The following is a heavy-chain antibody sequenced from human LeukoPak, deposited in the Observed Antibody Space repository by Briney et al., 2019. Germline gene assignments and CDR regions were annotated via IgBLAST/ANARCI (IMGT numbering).Heavy chain of an antibody. J-gene: IGHJ4*02. Sequence: SGTLSLTCTVSGGSISSYYWSWIRQPPGKGLEWIGYIYYSGSTNYNPSLKSRVTMSVDTSRNQFSLKLTSVTAADTAVYYCARGYGRVSTTYYFDYWGPGTLVTVSS. CDR1: GGSISSYY. CDR3: ARGYGRVSTTYYFDY. CDR2: IYYSGST. D-gene: IGHD5/OR15-5a*01. V-gene: IGHV4-59*01.